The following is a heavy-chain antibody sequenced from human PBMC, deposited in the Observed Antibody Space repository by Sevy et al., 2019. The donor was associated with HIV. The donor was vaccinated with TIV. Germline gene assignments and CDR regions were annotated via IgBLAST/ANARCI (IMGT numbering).Heavy chain of an antibody. CDR1: GFTFSTYT. Sequence: GGSLRLSCAASGFTFSTYTMNWVRQAAGKGLEWVSSISFSSNYIYYADSVKGRFTISRDNAKNSLYLQMSSLRAEDTAVYYCARPYGSGSWEAFDIWGQGTMVTVSS. J-gene: IGHJ3*02. D-gene: IGHD3-10*01. CDR2: ISFSSNYI. V-gene: IGHV3-21*01. CDR3: ARPYGSGSWEAFDI.